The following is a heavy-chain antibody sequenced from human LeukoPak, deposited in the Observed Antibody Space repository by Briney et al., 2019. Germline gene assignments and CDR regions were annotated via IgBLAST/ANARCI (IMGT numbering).Heavy chain of an antibody. CDR1: GFTFSNCG. V-gene: IGHV3-23*01. CDR3: AKGGAVSSKSITLIRGTRRYYYYMDV. CDR2: LSDRGGST. D-gene: IGHD3-10*01. J-gene: IGHJ6*03. Sequence: GGSLRLSCAAAGFTFSNCGMSWVRQAPGKGQEWVSGLSDRGGSTFYADSVKGRFTISRDNSKNTLFLQMNRLRAEDTAVYYCAKGGAVSSKSITLIRGTRRYYYYMDVWGKGTTVTISS.